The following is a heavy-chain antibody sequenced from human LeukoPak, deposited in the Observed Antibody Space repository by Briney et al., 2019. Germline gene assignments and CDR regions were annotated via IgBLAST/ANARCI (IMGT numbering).Heavy chain of an antibody. V-gene: IGHV4-59*08. CDR2: IYYSRST. CDR3: ALSHDYGDYPTYYYYGMDV. J-gene: IGHJ6*02. CDR1: GGSISSYY. D-gene: IGHD4-17*01. Sequence: SETLSLTCTVSGGSISSYYWSWIRQPPGKGLEWIGYIYYSRSTNYNPSLRSRVTISVDTSKNQFSLKLSSVTAADTAVYYCALSHDYGDYPTYYYYGMDVWGQGTTVTVSS.